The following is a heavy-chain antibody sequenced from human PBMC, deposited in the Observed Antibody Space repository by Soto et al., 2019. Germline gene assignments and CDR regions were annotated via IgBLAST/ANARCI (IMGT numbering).Heavy chain of an antibody. CDR3: AREQLGGAVAGTGWFDP. CDR2: IIPIFGTA. V-gene: IGHV1-69*13. CDR1: GYTFTSYA. D-gene: IGHD6-19*01. J-gene: IGHJ5*02. Sequence: SVKVSCKASGYTFTSYAISWVRQAPGQGLEWMGGIIPIFGTANYAQKFQGRVTITADESTSTAYMELSSLRSEDTAVYYCAREQLGGAVAGTGWFDPWGQGTLVTVSS.